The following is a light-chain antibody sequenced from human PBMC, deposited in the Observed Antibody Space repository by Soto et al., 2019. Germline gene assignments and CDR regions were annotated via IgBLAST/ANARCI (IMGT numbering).Light chain of an antibody. V-gene: IGKV1-12*01. CDR2: TSS. CDR3: QQANTLPPLT. J-gene: IGKJ4*01. CDR1: QGIYTW. Sequence: DIPMTQSPSSVSASVGDRVTITCRASQGIYTWLAWYQQKPGKAPNLLIYTSSSLQSGVPSRFSGSGSGTDFTLTIRGLQPEDSATYYCQQANTLPPLTFGGGTKVEIK.